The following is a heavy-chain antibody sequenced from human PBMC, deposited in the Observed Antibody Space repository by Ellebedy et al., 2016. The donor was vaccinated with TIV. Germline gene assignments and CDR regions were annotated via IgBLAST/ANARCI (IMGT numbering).Heavy chain of an antibody. J-gene: IGHJ4*02. Sequence: MPSETLSLTCAVSGGFISNYYWTRIRQSPETGLEWIGSIYHSGSNGSNPSLKSRVTISVDTPKNQFSLKLNSVTAADTAVYYCARGAPFPYYFDSWGQGLLVTVSS. V-gene: IGHV4-59*01. CDR1: GGFISNYY. CDR3: ARGAPFPYYFDS. CDR2: IYHSGSN.